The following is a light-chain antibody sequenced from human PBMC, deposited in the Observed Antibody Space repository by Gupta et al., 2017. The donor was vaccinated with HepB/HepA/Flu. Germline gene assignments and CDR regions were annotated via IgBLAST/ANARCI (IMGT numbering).Light chain of an antibody. V-gene: IGKV1-5*03. Sequence: DIQMTQSPSTLSASVGDRVTITCRASQNVDNRLALYQQRPGKALNLLIYQASNLESGVPSRFSGSCSGTDFALTISSLQPDDFAAYYCQQYKSSPTFGLGTKVEIK. CDR1: QNVDNR. J-gene: IGKJ1*01. CDR2: QAS. CDR3: QQYKSSPT.